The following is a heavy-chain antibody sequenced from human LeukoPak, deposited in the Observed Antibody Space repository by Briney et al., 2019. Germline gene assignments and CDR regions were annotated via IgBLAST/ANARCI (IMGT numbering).Heavy chain of an antibody. Sequence: PSQTLSLTCTVSGASFSSGDQYWNWIRQSPGKGLEWIGSIHPSGTLYNNPSLESRVTMSMDTSKNQFSLNLSSVTAADTAVYSCSRGLDSRKLGYWGQGTLVTVSS. D-gene: IGHD3-22*01. CDR3: SRGLDSRKLGY. J-gene: IGHJ4*02. V-gene: IGHV4-31*03. CDR1: GASFSSGDQY. CDR2: IHPSGTL.